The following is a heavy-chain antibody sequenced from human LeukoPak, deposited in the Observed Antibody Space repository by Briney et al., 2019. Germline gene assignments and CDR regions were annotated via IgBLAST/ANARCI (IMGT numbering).Heavy chain of an antibody. CDR2: IYPGDSDT. CDR3: AIFDFLFGEIDNWFDP. Sequence: GASLQISCKGSGYNFTIYWTGGGRQLPGKGLEWMGIIYPGDSDTKYSPSFEGQVTISANKYNRPAYLQWSSLKASDTAMYYCAIFDFLFGEIDNWFDPWGQGTQVTVSS. D-gene: IGHD3-16*01. CDR1: GYNFTIYW. V-gene: IGHV5-51*01. J-gene: IGHJ5*02.